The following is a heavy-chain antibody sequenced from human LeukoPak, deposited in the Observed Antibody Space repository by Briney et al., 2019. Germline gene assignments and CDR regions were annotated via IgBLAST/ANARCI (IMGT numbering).Heavy chain of an antibody. J-gene: IGHJ6*03. Sequence: GESLKISCQGSGYSFSSYWIGWVRQMPGKGLEWMGIIYPDNSDTRYSPSFQGQVSISADKSISTAYLQWSSLKASDTAMYYCARHRYCSSTSCYAIDYYYMDVWGKGTTVTISS. CDR3: ARHRYCSSTSCYAIDYYYMDV. V-gene: IGHV5-51*01. CDR2: IYPDNSDT. CDR1: GYSFSSYW. D-gene: IGHD2-2*01.